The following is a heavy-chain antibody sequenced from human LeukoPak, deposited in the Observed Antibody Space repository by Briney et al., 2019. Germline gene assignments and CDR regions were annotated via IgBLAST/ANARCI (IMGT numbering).Heavy chain of an antibody. V-gene: IGHV4-34*01. Sequence: SETLSLTCTVYGGSFSGYYWSWIRQPPGKGLEWIGEINHSGSTNYNPSLKSRVTISVDTSKNQFSLKLSSVTAADTAVYYCARIRYCSSTSCPWGQGTLVTVSS. CDR1: GGSFSGYY. D-gene: IGHD2-2*01. CDR2: INHSGST. J-gene: IGHJ5*02. CDR3: ARIRYCSSTSCP.